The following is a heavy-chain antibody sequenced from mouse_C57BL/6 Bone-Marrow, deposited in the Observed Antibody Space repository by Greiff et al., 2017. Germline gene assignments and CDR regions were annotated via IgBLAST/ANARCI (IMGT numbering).Heavy chain of an antibody. V-gene: IGHV5-17*01. Sequence: EVQLVESGGGLVKPGGSLKLSCAASGFTFSDYGMHWVRQAPEKGLEWVAYISSGSSTIYYADTVKGRFTISRDNARNTLFLQMTGLRSEDTAMYDCARAYGNYGTWFAYWGQGTLVTVSA. D-gene: IGHD2-1*01. J-gene: IGHJ3*01. CDR1: GFTFSDYG. CDR2: ISSGSSTI. CDR3: ARAYGNYGTWFAY.